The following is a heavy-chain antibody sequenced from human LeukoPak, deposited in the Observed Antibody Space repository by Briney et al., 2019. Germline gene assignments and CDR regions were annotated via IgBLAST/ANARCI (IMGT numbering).Heavy chain of an antibody. Sequence: GASVKVSCKASGYTFTSYGISWVRQAPGQGLEWMGWISAYNGNTNYAQKLQGRVTMTTDTSASTAYMELRSLRSDDTAVYYCARSDIVVVPAAIGAPDYYYYYYMDVWGKGTTVTVSS. CDR2: ISAYNGNT. V-gene: IGHV1-18*01. J-gene: IGHJ6*03. CDR3: ARSDIVVVPAAIGAPDYYYYYYMDV. D-gene: IGHD2-2*01. CDR1: GYTFTSYG.